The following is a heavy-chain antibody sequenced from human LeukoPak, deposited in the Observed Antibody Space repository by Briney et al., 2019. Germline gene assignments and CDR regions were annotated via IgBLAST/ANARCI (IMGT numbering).Heavy chain of an antibody. D-gene: IGHD2-2*01. V-gene: IGHV3-21*04. CDR2: ISSASNYI. J-gene: IGHJ3*02. Sequence: GGSLRLSCAASGFNFSDYSMNWVRQAPGMGLEWVSSISSASNYIYYADSVKGRFTISRDNSKNTLYLQMNSLRAEDTAVYYCAKDAPGPYCSNTSCSGAFDIWGQGTMVTVSS. CDR3: AKDAPGPYCSNTSCSGAFDI. CDR1: GFNFSDYS.